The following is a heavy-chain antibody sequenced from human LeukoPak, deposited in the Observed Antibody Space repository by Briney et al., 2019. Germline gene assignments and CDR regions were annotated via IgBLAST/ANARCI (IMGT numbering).Heavy chain of an antibody. Sequence: GGSLRLSCAASGFTFSSYGMHWVRQAPGKGLEWVAVISYDGSNKYYADSVKGRFTISRDNAKNTLYLQMNSLRAEDTAVYYCARDYSSGWYADFDYWGQGTLVTVSS. CDR1: GFTFSSYG. CDR2: ISYDGSNK. J-gene: IGHJ4*02. D-gene: IGHD6-19*01. V-gene: IGHV3-30*03. CDR3: ARDYSSGWYADFDY.